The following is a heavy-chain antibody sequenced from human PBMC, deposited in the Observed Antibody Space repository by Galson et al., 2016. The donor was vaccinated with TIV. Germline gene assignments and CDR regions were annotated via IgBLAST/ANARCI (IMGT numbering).Heavy chain of an antibody. J-gene: IGHJ4*02. V-gene: IGHV3-33*01. CDR1: GFTFGSFG. D-gene: IGHD3-10*01. Sequence: SLRLSCAASGFTFGSFGMHWVRQAPGKGLEWVAGLWFDGSDKKYRDSVKGRSSISRDNSRNTVHLQMNSLRAEDTAVYYCAREFKDYFFDYWGQGTLVTVSS. CDR3: AREFKDYFFDY. CDR2: LWFDGSDK.